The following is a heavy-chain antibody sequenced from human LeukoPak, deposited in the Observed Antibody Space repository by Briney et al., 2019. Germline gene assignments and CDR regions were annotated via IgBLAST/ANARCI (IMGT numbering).Heavy chain of an antibody. CDR1: GFTFSTYS. V-gene: IGHV3-48*01. Sequence: GGSLRLSCAASGFTFSTYSMNWVRQPPGKGLEWVSYISSSSSTIYYADSVKGRFTISRDNAKNSLYLQMNSLRGEDTAVYYCARGGGHHSRGGRPYYYDSSGYSYTFDYWGQGTLVTVSS. CDR2: ISSSSSTI. D-gene: IGHD3-22*01. CDR3: ARGGGHHSRGGRPYYYDSSGYSYTFDY. J-gene: IGHJ4*02.